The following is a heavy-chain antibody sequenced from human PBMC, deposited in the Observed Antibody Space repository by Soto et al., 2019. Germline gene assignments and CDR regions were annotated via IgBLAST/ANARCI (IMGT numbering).Heavy chain of an antibody. D-gene: IGHD2-2*01. V-gene: IGHV1-69*08. CDR2: IIPVFGIA. J-gene: IGHJ6*02. Sequence: QVQLVQSGAEVKKLGSSVKVSCKASGGTFSRYSFTWVRQAPGHGLEWMGRIIPVFGIASYAQKFQGRVTITADKSTSTAYMELSSLRSEDTAVYYCAREDRDRETGLVPAAIDGMDVWGQGTTVTVSS. CDR3: AREDRDRETGLVPAAIDGMDV. CDR1: GGTFSRYS.